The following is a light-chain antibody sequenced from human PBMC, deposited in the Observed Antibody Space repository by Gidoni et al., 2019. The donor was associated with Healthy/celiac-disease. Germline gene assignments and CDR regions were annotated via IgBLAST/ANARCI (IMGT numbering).Light chain of an antibody. Sequence: DIQMTQSPSSLSASVGDRVTIPCRASQSISSYFNWYQQKPGKAPKLLIYSASSLQSGVPSRFSGSGSGTDFTLTISSLQPEDFATYYCQQSYSTPRATFGQGTRLEIK. J-gene: IGKJ5*01. CDR3: QQSYSTPRAT. CDR1: QSISSY. CDR2: SAS. V-gene: IGKV1-39*01.